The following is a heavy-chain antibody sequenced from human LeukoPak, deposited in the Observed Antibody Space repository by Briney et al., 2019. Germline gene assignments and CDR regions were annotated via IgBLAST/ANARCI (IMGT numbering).Heavy chain of an antibody. J-gene: IGHJ4*02. CDR2: IYTSGAT. CDR3: ARDQYFDFWSSTATPYYFDY. CDR1: SGSISGHY. V-gene: IGHV4-4*07. D-gene: IGHD3-3*01. Sequence: PSETLSLTCTVTSGSISGHYWSWIRQPAGKEMQWIGRIYTSGATNYNPSLKSRVTMSIDTSKKGFTLKLTSVTAADTAVYYCARDQYFDFWSSTATPYYFDYWGQGTLVTVSS.